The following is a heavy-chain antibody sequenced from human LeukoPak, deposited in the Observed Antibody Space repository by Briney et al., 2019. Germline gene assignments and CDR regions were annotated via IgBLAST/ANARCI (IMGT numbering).Heavy chain of an antibody. CDR3: AKDRGDGYNYYYFDY. CDR2: IWYDGSNK. D-gene: IGHD5-24*01. Sequence: GRSLRLSXAASGFTFSSYGMHWVRQAPGKGLEWVAVIWYDGSNKYYADSVKGRFTISRDNSKNTLYLQMNSLRAEDTAVYYCAKDRGDGYNYYYFDYWGQGTLVTVSS. J-gene: IGHJ4*02. CDR1: GFTFSSYG. V-gene: IGHV3-33*06.